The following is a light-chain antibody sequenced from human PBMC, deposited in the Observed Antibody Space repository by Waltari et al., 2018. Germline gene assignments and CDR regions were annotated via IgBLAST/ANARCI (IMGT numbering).Light chain of an antibody. CDR2: QDN. CDR3: QAWDSSIVV. Sequence: SYELTQPPSVSVSPGQTASITCSGEKVGSNYVCWYQQKPGQPPVLVIFQDNKRPSGIPERFSGSNSGNTATLTISGTQAVDEADYYCQAWDSSIVVFGGGTKLTVL. J-gene: IGLJ2*01. CDR1: KVGSNY. V-gene: IGLV3-1*01.